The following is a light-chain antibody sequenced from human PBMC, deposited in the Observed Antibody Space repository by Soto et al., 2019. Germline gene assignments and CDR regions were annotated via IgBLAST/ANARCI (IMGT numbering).Light chain of an antibody. Sequence: ERVMTQSPATLSVSPGERATLSCKTSQSRGSNFLAWYQHKPGQAPRLLIYASSNRATGIPDRFSGSASGTDFTLTINRLEPEDFAVYYCQLYGISPHFGQGTRLEIK. CDR3: QLYGISPH. CDR2: ASS. CDR1: QSRGSNF. V-gene: IGKV3-20*01. J-gene: IGKJ5*01.